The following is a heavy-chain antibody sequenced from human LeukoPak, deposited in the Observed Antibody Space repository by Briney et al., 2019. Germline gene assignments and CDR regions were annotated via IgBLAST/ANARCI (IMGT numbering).Heavy chain of an antibody. CDR3: ARDFFTYSSGWYMEDY. J-gene: IGHJ4*02. Sequence: GGSLRLSCAASGFTFSSYGMHWVRQAPGKGLEWVAVIWYDGSNKYYADSVKGRFTISRDNSKNTLYLQMNSLRAEDTAVYYCARDFFTYSSGWYMEDYWGQGTLVTVSS. CDR2: IWYDGSNK. CDR1: GFTFSSYG. D-gene: IGHD6-19*01. V-gene: IGHV3-33*01.